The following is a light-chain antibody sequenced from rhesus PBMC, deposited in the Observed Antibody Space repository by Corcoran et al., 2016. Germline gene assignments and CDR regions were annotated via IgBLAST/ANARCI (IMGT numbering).Light chain of an antibody. J-gene: IGKJ1*01. CDR3: PQSYIYPRT. CDR2: SAS. Sequence: DIQMTQSPSSLSASVGDTVNITCRASQSFSSRLAWYQQKPGKAPKLLIYSASRLHSGIPSRLSGSKAGTDFTLTFSSLQPEDISSYSSPQSYIYPRTFGQGTKVEIK. CDR1: QSFSSR. V-gene: IGKV1-46*01.